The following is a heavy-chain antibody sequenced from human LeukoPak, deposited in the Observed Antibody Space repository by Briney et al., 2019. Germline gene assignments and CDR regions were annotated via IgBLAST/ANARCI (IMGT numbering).Heavy chain of an antibody. CDR3: ARDGYYDSSGYDYYYYMDV. J-gene: IGHJ6*03. V-gene: IGHV1-69*01. Sequence: SVKVSCKASGGTFSSYAISWVRQAPGQGLEWMGGIIPIIGTANYAQKFQGRVTITADESTSTAYMELSSLRSEDTAVYYCARDGYYDSSGYDYYYYMDVWGKGTTVTVSS. CDR2: IIPIIGTA. D-gene: IGHD3-22*01. CDR1: GGTFSSYA.